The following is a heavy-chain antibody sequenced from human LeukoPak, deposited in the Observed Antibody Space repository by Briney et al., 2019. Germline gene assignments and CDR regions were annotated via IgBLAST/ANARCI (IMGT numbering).Heavy chain of an antibody. J-gene: IGHJ4*02. Sequence: PSETLSLTCAVYGGSFSGYYWSWIRQPPGKGLEWIGEINHSGSTNYNPSLKSRVTIPVDTSKNQFSLKLSSVTAADTAVYYCARGPPYYDFWSGYQGDYYFDYWGQGTLVTVSS. D-gene: IGHD3-3*01. CDR3: ARGPPYYDFWSGYQGDYYFDY. CDR1: GGSFSGYY. V-gene: IGHV4-34*01. CDR2: INHSGST.